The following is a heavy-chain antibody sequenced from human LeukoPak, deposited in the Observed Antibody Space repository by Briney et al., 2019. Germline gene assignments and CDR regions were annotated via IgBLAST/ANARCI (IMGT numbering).Heavy chain of an antibody. Sequence: SQTLSLTCAISGDSVSSNSAAWNWIRQSPSRGLEWLGRTYYRSKWYNDYAVSVKSRITINPDTSKNQFSLKLSSVTAADTAVYYCARHGNCSGGSCYLRLFDYWGQGTLVTVSS. V-gene: IGHV6-1*01. CDR2: TYYRSKWYN. CDR1: GDSVSSNSAA. D-gene: IGHD2-15*01. J-gene: IGHJ4*02. CDR3: ARHGNCSGGSCYLRLFDY.